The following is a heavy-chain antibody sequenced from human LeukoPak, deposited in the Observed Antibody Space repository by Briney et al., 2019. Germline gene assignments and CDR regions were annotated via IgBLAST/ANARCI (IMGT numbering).Heavy chain of an antibody. CDR1: GFTFRTSG. Sequence: GGSLRLSCAASGFTFRTSGMNWVRRAPGKGLEWVSYISSSGTTISYAQSVKGRFTITRDNAQNSLTLHMNTLRADDTAVYYCAKDGGTHFDHWGQGTLVTVSS. D-gene: IGHD1-26*01. V-gene: IGHV3-48*01. CDR3: AKDGGTHFDH. CDR2: ISSSGTTI. J-gene: IGHJ4*02.